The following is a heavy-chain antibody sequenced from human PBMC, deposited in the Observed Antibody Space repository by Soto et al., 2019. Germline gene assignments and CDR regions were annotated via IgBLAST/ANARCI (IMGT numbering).Heavy chain of an antibody. CDR1: GFTFSSYS. CDR2: IISSSSYI. Sequence: GGSLRLSCAASGFTFSSYSMNWVRQAPGKGLEWVSSIISSSSYIYYADSVKGRFTISRDNAKNSLYLQMNSLRAEDTAVYYCARALVPAATPPHNWFDPWGQGTLVTVSS. CDR3: ARALVPAATPPHNWFDP. D-gene: IGHD2-2*01. V-gene: IGHV3-21*01. J-gene: IGHJ5*02.